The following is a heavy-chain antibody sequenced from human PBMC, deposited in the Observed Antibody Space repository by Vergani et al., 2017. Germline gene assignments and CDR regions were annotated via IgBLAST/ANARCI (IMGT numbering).Heavy chain of an antibody. J-gene: IGHJ6*02. Sequence: VELLESGGGLAQPGGSLRVSCSASGFRFTTYYMSWVRQAPGKGLEWVSGISGSGGFTYYADSVKGRFTISRDNSKNTMFLQMNNLRAEDTAVYYCARDLWDIVVVVAATHYYYGMDVWGQGP. V-gene: IGHV3-23*01. CDR1: GFRFTTYY. CDR2: ISGSGGFT. D-gene: IGHD2-15*01. CDR3: ARDLWDIVVVVAATHYYYGMDV.